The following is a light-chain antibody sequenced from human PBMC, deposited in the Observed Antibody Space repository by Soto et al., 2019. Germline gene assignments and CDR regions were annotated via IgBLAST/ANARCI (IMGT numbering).Light chain of an antibody. CDR2: DAS. J-gene: IGKJ2*01. V-gene: IGKV1-33*01. CDR1: QDISNY. Sequence: DIQMTQSPSSLSASVGDRVTITCQASQDISNYLNWYQQKPGKAPKLLIYDASNLETGVPSRFSGSGYGTDFTFTISSLQPEDVATYYCQQCDNLPYTFGRGTNLEIK. CDR3: QQCDNLPYT.